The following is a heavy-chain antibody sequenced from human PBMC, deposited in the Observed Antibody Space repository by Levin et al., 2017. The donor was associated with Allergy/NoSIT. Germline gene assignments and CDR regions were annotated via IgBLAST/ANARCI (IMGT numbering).Heavy chain of an antibody. V-gene: IGHV3-49*04. D-gene: IGHD3-16*02. CDR2: IRNKAHGGTT. CDR3: ARGGPPNYDYNWGSYRDGYFDY. Sequence: GVLRLSCTGSGFTFGDYAMSWVRQAPGKGLEWVGFIRNKAHGGTTEYAASVKGRLTISRDDSKSIAYLQMNSLKTEDTAVYFCARGGPPNYDYNWGSYRDGYFDYWGQGTLVTVSS. CDR1: GFTFGDYA. J-gene: IGHJ4*02.